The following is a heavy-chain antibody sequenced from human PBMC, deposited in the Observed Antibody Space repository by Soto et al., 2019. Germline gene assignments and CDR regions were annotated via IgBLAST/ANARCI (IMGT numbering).Heavy chain of an antibody. J-gene: IGHJ4*02. Sequence: EVHLVESGGAVVQPGGSLRLSCATSGFTFSNYWMHWVRQVPGRGLAWVSRIDTDGSTTSYADFAKGRFTISRDNAKSTLSLQMNSLRAEDTAIYYCACSRRPARLGPKGAIDYWGQGTLVTVSS. CDR2: IDTDGSTT. CDR1: GFTFSNYW. D-gene: IGHD2-15*01. CDR3: ACSRRPARLGPKGAIDY. V-gene: IGHV3-74*01.